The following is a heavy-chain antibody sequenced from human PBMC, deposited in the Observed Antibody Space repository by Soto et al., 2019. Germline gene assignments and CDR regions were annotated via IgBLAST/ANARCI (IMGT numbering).Heavy chain of an antibody. CDR3: ASRHCSGGSCFNAAAFDI. J-gene: IGHJ3*02. V-gene: IGHV5-10-1*01. D-gene: IGHD2-15*01. Sequence: GESLKISCKVSGYSFTSYWISWVRQMPGKGLEWMGRIDPSDSYTNYSPSFQGHVTISADKSISTAYLRWSSLKASDTAMYYCASRHCSGGSCFNAAAFDIWGQGTMVTVSS. CDR1: GYSFTSYW. CDR2: IDPSDSYT.